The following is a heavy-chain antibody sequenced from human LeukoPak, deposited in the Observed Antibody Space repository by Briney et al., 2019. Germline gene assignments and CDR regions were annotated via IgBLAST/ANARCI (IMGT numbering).Heavy chain of an antibody. V-gene: IGHV3-21*01. CDR3: ARDRSSGWPHLDY. Sequence: GGSLRLSCAASGFTFSSYSMNWVRQAPGKGLEWVSSISSSSSYIYYADSVKGRFTISRDNTKNSLYLQMNSLRAEDTAVYYCARDRSSGWPHLDYWGQGTLVTVSS. J-gene: IGHJ4*02. D-gene: IGHD6-19*01. CDR1: GFTFSSYS. CDR2: ISSSSSYI.